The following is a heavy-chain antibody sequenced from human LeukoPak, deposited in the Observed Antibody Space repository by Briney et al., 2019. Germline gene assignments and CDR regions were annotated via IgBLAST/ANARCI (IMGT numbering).Heavy chain of an antibody. CDR2: INPNSGGT. D-gene: IGHD1-26*01. J-gene: IGHJ1*01. Sequence: ASVKVSCKASGYTFTGYYMHWVRQAPGQGLEWMGWINPNSGGTNYAQKFQGRVTMTRDTSISTAYMELSRLRSDDTAVYYCAKFRGTLTSGSYWRPNFQHWGQGTLVTVSS. CDR3: AKFRGTLTSGSYWRPNFQH. CDR1: GYTFTGYY. V-gene: IGHV1-2*02.